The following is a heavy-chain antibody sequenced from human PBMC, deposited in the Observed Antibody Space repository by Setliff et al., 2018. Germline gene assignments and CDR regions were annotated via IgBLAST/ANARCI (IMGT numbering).Heavy chain of an antibody. CDR1: GGSISSSYH. Sequence: PSETLSLTCTVSGGSISSSYHWNWIRQHAGKGLEWIGRIYTSGSTNYNPSLKSRVTISVDTSQNQFSLKLGSVTAADSAVYYCARGSLLTGRADWGQGTVVTVSS. CDR2: IYTSGST. CDR3: ARGSLLTGRAD. J-gene: IGHJ1*01. V-gene: IGHV4-4*07. D-gene: IGHD1-20*01.